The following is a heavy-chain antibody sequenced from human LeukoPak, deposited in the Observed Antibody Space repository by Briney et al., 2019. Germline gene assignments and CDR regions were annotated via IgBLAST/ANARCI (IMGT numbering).Heavy chain of an antibody. CDR3: ARTIYSSSWYSLTFG. V-gene: IGHV3-33*01. D-gene: IGHD6-13*01. J-gene: IGHJ4*02. CDR1: GCTFRSCD. Sequence: GRSLRLSCAASGCTFRSCDMHWVRQAPGKGLEWVGVIWYDGSNKYYADSVKGRFTISRDNSKNTLSLQMNSLRAEDTAVYYCARTIYSSSWYSLTFGWGQGTLVTVSS. CDR2: IWYDGSNK.